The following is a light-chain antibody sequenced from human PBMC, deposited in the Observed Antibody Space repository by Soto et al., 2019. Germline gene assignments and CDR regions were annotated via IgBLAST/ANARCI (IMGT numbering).Light chain of an antibody. V-gene: IGKV3-20*01. J-gene: IGKJ1*01. CDR2: GAS. CDR3: QQYGSSPL. CDR1: QSVSSSY. Sequence: EIVLTQSPGTLSLSPGERATLSWRASQSVSSSYLAWYQQKPGQAPRLLIYGASSRATGIPDRFSGSGSGTDFTLTISRLEPEDFAVYYCQQYGSSPLFGQGTKVEIK.